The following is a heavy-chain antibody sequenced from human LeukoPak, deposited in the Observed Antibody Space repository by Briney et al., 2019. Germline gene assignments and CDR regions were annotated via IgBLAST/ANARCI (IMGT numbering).Heavy chain of an antibody. CDR3: ARDAQRGFDYSNSLQY. CDR2: IWSDGTNT. V-gene: IGHV3-33*01. Sequence: GGSLRLSCAATGFTFNHYGMHWVRQAPGKGLEWVAVIWSDGTNTYYTDSVKDRFTISRVDSEKTVYLQMKNLRPDNTGVYYCARDAQRGFDYSNSLQYWGQGTPVTVST. D-gene: IGHD4-11*01. CDR1: GFTFNHYG. J-gene: IGHJ4*02.